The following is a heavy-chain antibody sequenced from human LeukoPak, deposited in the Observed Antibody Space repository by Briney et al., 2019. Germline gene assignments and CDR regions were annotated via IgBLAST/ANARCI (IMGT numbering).Heavy chain of an antibody. CDR1: GGSISSYY. Sequence: SETLSLTCTVSGGSISSYYWSWLRQPPGKGLEWIGYIYYSGSTNYNPSLKSRVTISVDTSKNQFSLKLSSVTAADTAVYYCARGEAVENFDYWGQGTLVTVSS. CDR3: ARGEAVENFDY. D-gene: IGHD6-19*01. J-gene: IGHJ4*02. V-gene: IGHV4-59*08. CDR2: IYYSGST.